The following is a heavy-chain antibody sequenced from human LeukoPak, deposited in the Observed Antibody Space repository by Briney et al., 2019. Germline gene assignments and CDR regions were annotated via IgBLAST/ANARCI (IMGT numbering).Heavy chain of an antibody. CDR3: PGHHPRNTVDF. J-gene: IGHJ4*02. CDR2: ISDIGSI. Sequence: MTSETLSLTCTVSGCSISSYYWSWLRQPPGKGLEWIAYISDIGSINYNPSLESGVTISFNTTNNQFFLKLSSVNAADTAGYYCPGHHPRNTVDFWGQGTLVTVSS. V-gene: IGHV4-59*08. CDR1: GCSISSYY. D-gene: IGHD2-8*02.